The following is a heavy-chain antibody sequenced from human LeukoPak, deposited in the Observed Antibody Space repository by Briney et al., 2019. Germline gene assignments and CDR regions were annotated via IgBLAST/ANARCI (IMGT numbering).Heavy chain of an antibody. J-gene: IGHJ4*02. V-gene: IGHV1-3*01. CDR1: GYTFTRYA. CDR2: INAGNDNT. Sequence: GASVKVSCKASGYTFTRYAIHWVRQAPGQRLEWMGWINAGNDNTKYSQTFQGRVTITKDTSASTAYMELSSLRPEDTAIYYCARENSGYDFAFDYWGQGTLVTVSS. D-gene: IGHD5-12*01. CDR3: ARENSGYDFAFDY.